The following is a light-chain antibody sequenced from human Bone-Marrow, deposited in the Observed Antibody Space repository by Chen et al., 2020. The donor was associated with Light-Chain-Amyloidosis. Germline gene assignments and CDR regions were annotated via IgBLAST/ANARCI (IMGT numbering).Light chain of an antibody. V-gene: IGLV3-25*03. J-gene: IGLJ2*01. CDR3: QSADRSGTYEVI. CDR2: RDT. Sequence: SYELTQPPAVSVSPGQTARITCSGDDLPTKYAYWYQQKPGQAPVLVIHRDTERPSGISERFSCSSSGTTSTLTISGVQAEDEADYHSQSADRSGTYEVIFGGGTKLTVL. CDR1: DLPTKY.